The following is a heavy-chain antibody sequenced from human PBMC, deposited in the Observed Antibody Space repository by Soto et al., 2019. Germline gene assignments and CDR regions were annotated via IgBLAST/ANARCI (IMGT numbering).Heavy chain of an antibody. V-gene: IGHV1-18*01. CDR2: ISAYNGNT. Sequence: ASVKPSSKASGYTFTSYGISWVRQAPGQGLEWMGWISAYNGNTNYAQKLQGRVTMTTDTSTSTAYMELRSLRSDDTAVYYCARDAAVGLFDYWGQGTLVTVSS. CDR3: ARDAAVGLFDY. J-gene: IGHJ4*02. CDR1: GYTFTSYG. D-gene: IGHD1-26*01.